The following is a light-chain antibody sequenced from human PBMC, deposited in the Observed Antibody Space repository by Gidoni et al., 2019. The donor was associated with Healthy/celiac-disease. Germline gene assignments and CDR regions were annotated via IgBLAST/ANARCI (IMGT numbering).Light chain of an antibody. CDR2: KDS. V-gene: IGLV3-25*03. Sequence: SYELTQQPSVSVSPGQTARITCSGDALPKQYAYWYQPKPGQAPVLVIYKDSERPSGIPERFSGSSSGTTVTLTLSGVQAEDEADYYCQSADSSGTFWVFGGGTKLTVL. CDR1: ALPKQY. CDR3: QSADSSGTFWV. J-gene: IGLJ3*02.